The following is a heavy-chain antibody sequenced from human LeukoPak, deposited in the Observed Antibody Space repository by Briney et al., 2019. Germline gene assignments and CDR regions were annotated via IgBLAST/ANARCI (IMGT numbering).Heavy chain of an antibody. J-gene: IGHJ4*02. D-gene: IGHD3-10*01. Sequence: GESLKISCKASGYSFTTYWIGWVRQMPGKGLEWMGIIYPDDSDTRYSPSFQGQVTISADKSITTAYLQWSSLQAADTAMYYCARRDRGLGVSFDYWGQGTLVTVSS. CDR2: IYPDDSDT. CDR1: GYSFTTYW. CDR3: ARRDRGLGVSFDY. V-gene: IGHV5-51*01.